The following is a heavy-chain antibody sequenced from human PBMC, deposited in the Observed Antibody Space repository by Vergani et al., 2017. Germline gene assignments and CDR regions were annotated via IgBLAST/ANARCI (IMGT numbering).Heavy chain of an antibody. CDR1: GFTFRSYW. Sequence: EVQLVESGGGLVQPGGSLRVSCAASGFTFRSYWMSWVCQAPGKGLDWVATIKEDGSEKYYVDSVKGRFTISRDNAKNSLYLQMNSLRAEDTAVYYCAREVTMVHRGPIYGMDVWGQGTTVTVSS. CDR3: AREVTMVHRGPIYGMDV. J-gene: IGHJ6*02. V-gene: IGHV3-7*01. CDR2: IKEDGSEK. D-gene: IGHD3-10*01.